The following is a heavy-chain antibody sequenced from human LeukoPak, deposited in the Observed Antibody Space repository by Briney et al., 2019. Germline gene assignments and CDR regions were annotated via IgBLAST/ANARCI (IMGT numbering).Heavy chain of an antibody. Sequence: PGGSLRLSCAASGFSFSNYAMSWVRQAPGKGLEWVSYISSSGSTIYYADSVKGRFTISRDNAKNSLYLQMNSLRAEDTAVYYCAELGITMIGGVWGKGTTVTISS. CDR2: ISSSGSTI. CDR3: AELGITMIGGV. J-gene: IGHJ6*04. D-gene: IGHD3-10*02. CDR1: GFSFSNYA. V-gene: IGHV3-48*03.